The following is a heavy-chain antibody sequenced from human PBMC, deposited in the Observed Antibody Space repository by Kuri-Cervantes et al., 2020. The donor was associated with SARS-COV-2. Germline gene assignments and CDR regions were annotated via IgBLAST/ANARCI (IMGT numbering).Heavy chain of an antibody. V-gene: IGHV4-30-2*01. Sequence: SETLSLTCAVSGSSISSGNFYWSWIRQPPGKGLEWIGYISQSGNTYYNPSLKSRVTISVDRSKNQFSLKVSSVSAADTAVYYCARVSGDSRFSCYMDVWGTGTTVTVSS. CDR1: GSSISSGNFY. CDR2: ISQSGNT. D-gene: IGHD7-27*01. J-gene: IGHJ6*03. CDR3: ARVSGDSRFSCYMDV.